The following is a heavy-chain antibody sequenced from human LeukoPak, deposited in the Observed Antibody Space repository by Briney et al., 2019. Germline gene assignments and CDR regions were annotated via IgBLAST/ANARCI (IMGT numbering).Heavy chain of an antibody. J-gene: IGHJ4*02. CDR2: ISYDGNYN. D-gene: IGHD3-16*01. V-gene: IGHV3-30-3*01. CDR1: GLTFSDHA. CDR3: ARDLGSYGWGNHFDY. Sequence: QPGTSLRLSCAASGLTFSDHAMHWVRQAPGKGLEWLGVISYDGNYNHYADSVKGRFTVSRDNSKNTVYLHMSSLKPEDTAVYYCARDLGSYGWGNHFDYWGQGTLVTVSS.